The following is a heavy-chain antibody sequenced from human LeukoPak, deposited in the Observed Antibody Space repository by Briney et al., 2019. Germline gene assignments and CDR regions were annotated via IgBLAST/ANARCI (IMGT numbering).Heavy chain of an antibody. V-gene: IGHV3-23*01. CDR3: AKGDLSGGTFYFDY. D-gene: IGHD2-15*01. Sequence: GGSLRLSCAASGFTFSSYAMNWVRQAPGKGLEWVSAISGSGAGTYYADSVKGRFTISRDNSKNTLYLQMNSLRVEDTAVYYCAKGDLSGGTFYFDYWGQGTLVSVSS. J-gene: IGHJ4*02. CDR1: GFTFSSYA. CDR2: ISGSGAGT.